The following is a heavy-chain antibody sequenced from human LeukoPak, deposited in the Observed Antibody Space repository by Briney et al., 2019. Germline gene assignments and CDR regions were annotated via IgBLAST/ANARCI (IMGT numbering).Heavy chain of an antibody. CDR2: IYYSGST. CDR3: VRPRNSYADLYYLDY. D-gene: IGHD5-18*01. J-gene: IGHJ4*02. V-gene: IGHV4-39*01. CDR1: GDSISSSNYY. Sequence: SETLSLTCTVSGDSISSSNYYWGWIRQPPGKGLEWIGSIYYSGSTYYNPSLKSRVTISVDTSKNQFSLKLSSVTAADTAVYYCVRPRNSYADLYYLDYWGQGTLVTVSS.